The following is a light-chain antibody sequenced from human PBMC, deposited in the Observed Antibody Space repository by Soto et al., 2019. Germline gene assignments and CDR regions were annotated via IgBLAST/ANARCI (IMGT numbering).Light chain of an antibody. Sequence: DIQMTQSPSSVSASVGDRVTITCRASQGISSWLAWYQQRSGKAPKLLIYAASSLQTGVPSRFSGSGSGTEFTLTISSLQPGDFATYFCQQYSTSPYTFGQGSKLEI. CDR3: QQYSTSPYT. V-gene: IGKV1-12*01. CDR1: QGISSW. J-gene: IGKJ2*01. CDR2: AAS.